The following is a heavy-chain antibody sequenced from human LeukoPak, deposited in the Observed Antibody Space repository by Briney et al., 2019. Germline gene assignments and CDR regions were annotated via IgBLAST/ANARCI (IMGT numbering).Heavy chain of an antibody. CDR1: GFIFNSYA. CDR2: ISASGGST. D-gene: IGHD6-13*01. CDR3: AKGALAAAGSGFEY. J-gene: IGHJ4*02. V-gene: IGHV3-23*01. Sequence: GGSLRLSCAVSGFIFNSYAMSWVRQAPGKGLEWVSSISASGGSTYHADSVKGRFTISRDNSNNTVHLQMNSLRADDTALYYCAKGALAAAGSGFEYWGQGTLVTVFS.